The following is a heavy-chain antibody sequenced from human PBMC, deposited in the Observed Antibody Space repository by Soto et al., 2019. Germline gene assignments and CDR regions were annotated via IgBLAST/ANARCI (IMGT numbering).Heavy chain of an antibody. CDR3: ARDHSLAPRPRFYLDS. CDR2: MSFAAPYE. V-gene: IGHV3-30*03. Sequence: QVLLVESGGGVVQPGRSLRLSCSASGFTSSTTGVHWVRQAPGKGLEWVAFMSFAAPYEYFADSVKGRITISSDNSMNTVYLQVNSLRAEDTAVYYCARDHSLAPRPRFYLDSWGQGTLVTVSS. J-gene: IGHJ4*02. D-gene: IGHD3-3*01. CDR1: GFTSSTTG.